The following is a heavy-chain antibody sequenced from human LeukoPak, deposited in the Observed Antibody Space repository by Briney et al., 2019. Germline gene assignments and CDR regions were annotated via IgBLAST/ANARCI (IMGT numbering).Heavy chain of an antibody. V-gene: IGHV1-18*01. CDR1: GYTFTSYG. D-gene: IGHD3-10*01. CDR3: ARDGGSITMVREGRGNYFDY. J-gene: IGHJ4*02. CDR2: INGYNGNT. Sequence: ASVKVSCKASGYTFTSYGINWVRQAPGQGLEWMGWINGYNGNTNYAQNLQGRVTMTTDTSMSTVYMERRSLRSDDTAVYYCARDGGSITMVREGRGNYFDYWGQGTLVTVSS.